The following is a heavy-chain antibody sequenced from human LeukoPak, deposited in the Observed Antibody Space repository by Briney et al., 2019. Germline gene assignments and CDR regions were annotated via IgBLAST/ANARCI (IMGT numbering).Heavy chain of an antibody. CDR1: GFTFDDYG. J-gene: IGHJ6*04. V-gene: IGHV3-20*04. D-gene: IGHD5-12*01. CDR2: INWNGGST. CDR3: ARFRGYSGYDSADV. Sequence: GGSLRLSCAASGFTFDDYGMSWVRQAPGKGLKWVSGINWNGGSTGYGDSVKGRFTISRDNAKNSLYLQMNSLRAEDTALYYCARFRGYSGYDSADVWGKGTTVTVSS.